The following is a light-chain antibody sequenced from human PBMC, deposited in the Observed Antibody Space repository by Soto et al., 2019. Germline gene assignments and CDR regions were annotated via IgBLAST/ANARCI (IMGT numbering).Light chain of an antibody. J-gene: IGKJ5*01. CDR1: QSVLLNSNNKNY. CDR2: WAS. Sequence: DIVMTQSPDSLAVSLGERATINCKSSQSVLLNSNNKNYLAWYQQKPGQAPKLLIYWASTRESGVPDRFSGSGSGTDFTLTISSLQAEDVAVYYCQQYNNWPLTFGQGTRLEIK. CDR3: QQYNNWPLT. V-gene: IGKV4-1*01.